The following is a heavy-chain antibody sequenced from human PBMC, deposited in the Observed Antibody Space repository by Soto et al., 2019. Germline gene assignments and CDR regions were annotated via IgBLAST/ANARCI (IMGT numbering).Heavy chain of an antibody. CDR2: IYSGGST. Sequence: PGGSLRLSCAASGFTVSGNYMSWVRQAPGKGLEWVSVIYSGGSTYYADSVKGRFTISRDNSKNTLYLQMNSLRAEDTAVYYCARDLIKFGDHVQYFDYWGQGTLVTVSS. CDR1: GFTVSGNY. D-gene: IGHD3-16*01. V-gene: IGHV3-66*01. CDR3: ARDLIKFGDHVQYFDY. J-gene: IGHJ4*02.